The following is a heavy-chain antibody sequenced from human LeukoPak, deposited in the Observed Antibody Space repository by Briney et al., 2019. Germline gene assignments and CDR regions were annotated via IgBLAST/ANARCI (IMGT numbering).Heavy chain of an antibody. CDR1: AFTFSTYA. V-gene: IGHV3-64*01. J-gene: IGHJ4*02. D-gene: IGHD1-26*01. CDR3: ARPQIVGALGYFDS. Sequence: GGSLRLSCAASAFTFSTYAMHWVRQAPGRGLEYVSGLISNGGSTYHSNSVKDRVTISRDNYQNKLYLQMGSLRPEDMAVYYCARPQIVGALGYFDSWGQGTLVTVSS. CDR2: LISNGGST.